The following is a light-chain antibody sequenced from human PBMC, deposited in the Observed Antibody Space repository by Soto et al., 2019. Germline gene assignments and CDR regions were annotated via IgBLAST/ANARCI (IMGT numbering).Light chain of an antibody. CDR3: QQYYSTPTWT. CDR2: WAS. J-gene: IGKJ1*01. Sequence: DIVITQSPDSLAVSLGERSTINCKSSQSVLYSSNNKNYLAWYQQKTGQPAKLLIYWASTRESGVPDRFSGTGSVTYFTLAISSLQAEDVAVYYCQQYYSTPTWTFGQGTQGEIK. CDR1: QSVLYSSNNKNY. V-gene: IGKV4-1*01.